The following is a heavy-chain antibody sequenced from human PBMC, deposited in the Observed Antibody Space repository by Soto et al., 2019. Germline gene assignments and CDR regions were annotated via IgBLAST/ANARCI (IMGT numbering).Heavy chain of an antibody. V-gene: IGHV1-46*03. J-gene: IGHJ5*02. CDR2: INPNGGFT. CDR3: ARIRGNWFDP. Sequence: QVQVVQSGAEVKKPGASVKLSCKSSGYTFTSYYVLWVRQAPGQGLEWMGVINPNGGFTNYAQKFQGRVTMTRDTSTSTVYMELSSLTSDDTAIYYCARIRGNWFDPWGQGTLVTVS. CDR1: GYTFTSYY.